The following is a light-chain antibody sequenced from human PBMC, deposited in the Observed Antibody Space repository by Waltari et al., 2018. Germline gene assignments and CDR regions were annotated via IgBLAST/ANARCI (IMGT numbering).Light chain of an antibody. V-gene: IGLV1-44*01. CDR3: AAWDDSLNGRV. CDR2: SNN. J-gene: IGLJ3*02. CDR1: SSNIGSNT. Sequence: QSVLTQPPSASGTPGQRVTISCSGSSSNIGSNTVNWYQQLPGTAPKLLIYSNNQRPSGCPDRCSGSKSGTSASLAISVLQSEDEADYYCAAWDDSLNGRVFGGGTKLTVL.